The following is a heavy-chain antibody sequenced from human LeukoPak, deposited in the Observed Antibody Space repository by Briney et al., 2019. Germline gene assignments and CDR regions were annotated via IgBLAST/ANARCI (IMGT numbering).Heavy chain of an antibody. CDR1: GGSFSNYA. V-gene: IGHV1-69*04. Sequence: SVKVSCKASGGSFSNYAFSWVRQAPGQGLEWMGRITPIVDIATYIQKFQGRVTITADKSTNTAHMELSRLESGDTAVYYCTREGVYAPDPSSYHRDAFDIWGQGTLVIVSS. CDR2: ITPIVDIA. D-gene: IGHD2/OR15-2a*01. CDR3: TREGVYAPDPSSYHRDAFDI. J-gene: IGHJ3*02.